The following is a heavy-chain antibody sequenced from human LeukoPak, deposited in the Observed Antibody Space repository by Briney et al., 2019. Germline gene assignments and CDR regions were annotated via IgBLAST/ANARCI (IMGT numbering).Heavy chain of an antibody. J-gene: IGHJ6*03. D-gene: IGHD1-26*01. CDR1: GFTFSSYA. V-gene: IGHV3-23*01. CDR2: ISGSGGST. Sequence: PGGSLRLSCAASGFTFSSYAMSWVRQAPGKGLEWVSAISGSGGSTYYADSVKGRFTISRDNSKNTLYLQMNSLRAEDTAVYYCAKLGGWELFPWVYYMDVWGKGTTVTVSS. CDR3: AKLGGWELFPWVYYMDV.